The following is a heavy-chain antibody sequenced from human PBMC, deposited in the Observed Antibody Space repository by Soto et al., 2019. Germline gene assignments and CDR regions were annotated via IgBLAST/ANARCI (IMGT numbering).Heavy chain of an antibody. D-gene: IGHD3-22*01. CDR3: ARGRYLDSSDYWVANLPIDH. V-gene: IGHV3-23*01. Sequence: PGGSLRLSCAASGFTFNSYVITWVRQAPGEGLEWVSSISRSGRGSAYYADSVKGRFTISRDNSENTLFLQMNNLRDEDTALYYCARGRYLDSSDYWVANLPIDHWGLGTLVTVSS. J-gene: IGHJ4*02. CDR2: ISRSGRGSA. CDR1: GFTFNSYV.